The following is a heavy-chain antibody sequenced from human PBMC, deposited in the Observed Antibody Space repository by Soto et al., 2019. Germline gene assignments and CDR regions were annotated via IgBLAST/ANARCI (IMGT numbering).Heavy chain of an antibody. V-gene: IGHV3-33*01. CDR1: GFTFSSYG. J-gene: IGHJ3*02. CDR2: IWYDGSNK. CDR3: TRDPLLAVAAYDAFDI. D-gene: IGHD6-19*01. Sequence: QVQLVESGGGVVQRGGSLRLSCAASGFTFSSYGMHWVRQAPGKGLEWVAVIWYDGSNKYYADSVKGRYTISREDSKNTVYLQMNSLVAEDTAVYYCTRDPLLAVAAYDAFDIWCQGTSVTVSS.